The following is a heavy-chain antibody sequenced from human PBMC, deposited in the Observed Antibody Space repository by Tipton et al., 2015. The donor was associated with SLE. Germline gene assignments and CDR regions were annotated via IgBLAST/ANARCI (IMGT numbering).Heavy chain of an antibody. D-gene: IGHD6-19*01. J-gene: IGHJ4*02. Sequence: SLRLSCAASGFTSSSYWMHWVRQAPGKGLVWVSRINSDGSSTSYADSVKGRFTISRDNAKNTLYLQMNSLRAEDTAVYYCARFQWLVQFDYWGQGTLVTVSS. CDR1: GFTSSSYW. V-gene: IGHV3-74*01. CDR2: INSDGSST. CDR3: ARFQWLVQFDY.